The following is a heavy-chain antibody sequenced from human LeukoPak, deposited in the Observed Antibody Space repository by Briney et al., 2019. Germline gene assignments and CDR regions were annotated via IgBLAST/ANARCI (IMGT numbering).Heavy chain of an antibody. CDR1: GGSISSGGYP. V-gene: IGHV4-30-2*01. CDR3: ARAYDSSGYHPYAFDI. Sequence: PSETLSLTCAVSGGSISSGGYPWSWIRQPPGKGLEWIGYIYHSGSTYYNPSLKSRVTISVDRSKNQFSLKLSSVTAADTAVYYCARAYDSSGYHPYAFDIWGQGTMVTVSS. J-gene: IGHJ3*02. D-gene: IGHD3-22*01. CDR2: IYHSGST.